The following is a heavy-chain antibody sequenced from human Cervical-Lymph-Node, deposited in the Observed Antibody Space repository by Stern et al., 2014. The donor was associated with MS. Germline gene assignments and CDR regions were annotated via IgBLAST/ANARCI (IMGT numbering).Heavy chain of an antibody. CDR1: GFSFSSYT. CDR3: ASPPPFDF. J-gene: IGHJ4*02. V-gene: IGHV3-30*14. CDR2: ISFDGRNK. Sequence: QLVQSGGGVVQPGRSLRLSCAASGFSFSSYTMHWVRQAPGKGLEWVAAISFDGRNKYYADSVRGRFTISRDTSNNTLFLQMSTLRTEDTAVFYCASPPPFDFWGQGTLVAVSS.